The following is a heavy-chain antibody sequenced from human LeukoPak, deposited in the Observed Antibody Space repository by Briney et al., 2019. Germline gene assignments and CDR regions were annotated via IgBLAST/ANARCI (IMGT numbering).Heavy chain of an antibody. CDR3: ARQGGYIAAAATGYFDY. Sequence: SQTLSLTCTVSGGSISSGSYYWGWIRQPPGKGLEWIGSIYYSGSTYYNPSLKSRVTISVDTSKNQFSLKLSSVTAADTAVYYCARQGGYIAAAATGYFDYWGQGTLVTVSS. J-gene: IGHJ4*02. CDR1: GGSISSGSYY. CDR2: IYYSGST. V-gene: IGHV4-39*07. D-gene: IGHD6-13*01.